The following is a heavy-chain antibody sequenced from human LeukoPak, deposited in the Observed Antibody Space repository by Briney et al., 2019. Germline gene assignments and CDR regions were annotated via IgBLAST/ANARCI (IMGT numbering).Heavy chain of an antibody. Sequence: SETLSLTCTVSGGSVSSGSYYWSWIRQPPGKGLEWIGYIYYSGSTNYNPSLKSRVTISVDTSKNQFSLKLSSVTAADTAVYYCARRPDIVVVPAARGDAFDIWGQGTMVTVSS. CDR2: IYYSGST. V-gene: IGHV4-61*01. D-gene: IGHD2-2*01. CDR1: GGSVSSGSYY. J-gene: IGHJ3*02. CDR3: ARRPDIVVVPAARGDAFDI.